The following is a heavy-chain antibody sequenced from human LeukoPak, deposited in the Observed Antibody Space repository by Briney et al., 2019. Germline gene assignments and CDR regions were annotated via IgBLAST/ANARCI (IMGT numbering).Heavy chain of an antibody. V-gene: IGHV4-39*07. CDR1: GGSISSGSYY. J-gene: IGHJ6*03. D-gene: IGHD5-18*01. CDR3: ARGEGGGYSYTWLQRGYYYYYMDV. CDR2: INHSGST. Sequence: PSQTLSLTCTVSGGSISSGSYYWSWIRQPPGKGLEWIGEINHSGSTNYNPSLKSRVTISVDTSKNQFSLKLSSVTAADTAVYYCARGEGGGYSYTWLQRGYYYYYMDVWGKGTTVTVSS.